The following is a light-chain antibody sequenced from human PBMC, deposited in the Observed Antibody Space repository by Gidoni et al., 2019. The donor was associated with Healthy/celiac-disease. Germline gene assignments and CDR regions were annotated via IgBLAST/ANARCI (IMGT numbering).Light chain of an antibody. CDR2: AAS. V-gene: IGKV1-8*01. J-gene: IGKJ4*01. CDR1: QGISSS. CDR3: QQYYSYPLT. Sequence: IRITHSPSSLSASTGDRVTTTCRASQGISSSLAWYQHKPGKAPKLLIYAASTLQSGVPSRFSGSGSGTDFTLTISCLQSEDFATYYCQQYYSYPLTFGGGTKVEIK.